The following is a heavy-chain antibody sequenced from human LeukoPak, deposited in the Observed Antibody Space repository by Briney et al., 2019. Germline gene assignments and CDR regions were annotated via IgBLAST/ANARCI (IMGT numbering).Heavy chain of an antibody. CDR1: GGTFSSYA. J-gene: IGHJ6*03. CDR3: ARTVGGGNSGDSYYYYYMDV. CDR2: IIPIFGTA. Sequence: SSVNVSGKASGGTFSSYAISWVRQAPGQGLEWMGGIIPIFGTANYAQKFQGRVTNTTDESTSTAYMELSSLRSEDTAVYYCARTVGGGNSGDSYYYYYMDVWGKGTTVTVSS. V-gene: IGHV1-69*05. D-gene: IGHD4-23*01.